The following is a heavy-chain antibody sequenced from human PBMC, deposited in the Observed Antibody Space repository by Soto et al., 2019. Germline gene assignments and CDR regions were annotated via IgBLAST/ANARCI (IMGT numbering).Heavy chain of an antibody. J-gene: IGHJ3*02. CDR3: AKDDAVYSEKPNAFDI. CDR1: GFTFSSYA. CDR2: ISGSGGST. Sequence: GSLRLSCAASGFTFSSYAMSWVRQAPGKGLEWVSAISGSGGSTYYADSVKGRFTISRDNSKNTLYLQMNSLRAEDTAVYYCAKDDAVYSEKPNAFDIWGQGTMVTVSS. V-gene: IGHV3-23*01. D-gene: IGHD2-15*01.